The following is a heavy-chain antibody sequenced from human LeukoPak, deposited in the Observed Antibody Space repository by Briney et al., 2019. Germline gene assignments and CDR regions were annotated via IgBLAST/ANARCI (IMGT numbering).Heavy chain of an antibody. CDR3: ARGGYCRSGNCFVLAAEFDY. V-gene: IGHV1-2*02. CDR1: GYTFTGYY. J-gene: IGHJ4*02. D-gene: IGHD2-15*01. CDR2: INPNSGGT. Sequence: ASVKVSCKASGYTFTGYYMHWVRQAPGQGLEWMGWINPNSGGTDYAQKFQGRVTMTRATSISTAYMELKWLGSDDTAVYYCARGGYCRSGNCFVLAAEFDYWGQGTLVTVSS.